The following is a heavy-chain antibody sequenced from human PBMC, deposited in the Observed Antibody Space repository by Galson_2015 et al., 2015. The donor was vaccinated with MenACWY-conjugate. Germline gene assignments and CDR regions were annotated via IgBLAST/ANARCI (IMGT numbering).Heavy chain of an antibody. CDR3: AREGPVVITGVRYYYYGMDV. D-gene: IGHD3-22*01. CDR2: IKQDGSEK. CDR1: GFTFSSYW. V-gene: IGHV3-7*03. J-gene: IGHJ6*02. Sequence: SLRLSCAASGFTFSSYWMSWVRQAPGKGLEWVANIKQDGSEKYYADSVKGRFTISRDNAKNSLYLQMNSLRAEDTAVYYCAREGPVVITGVRYYYYGMDVWGQGTTVTVSS.